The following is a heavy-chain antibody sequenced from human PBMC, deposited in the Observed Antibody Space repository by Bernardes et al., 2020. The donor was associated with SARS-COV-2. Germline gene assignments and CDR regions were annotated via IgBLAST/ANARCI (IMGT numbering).Heavy chain of an antibody. V-gene: IGHV4-34*01. Sequence: SETLSLICAVYGGSFSDYYWSWIRQPPGKGLEWIGEINHGGSTNYNPSLKSRVLVSVDTSKNQFSVKLNSVTAADTAMYYCARSNHQNYDILTGYYGASFGYWGQGMLVTVSS. D-gene: IGHD3-9*01. CDR1: GGSFSDYY. CDR3: ARSNHQNYDILTGYYGASFGY. CDR2: INHGGST. J-gene: IGHJ4*02.